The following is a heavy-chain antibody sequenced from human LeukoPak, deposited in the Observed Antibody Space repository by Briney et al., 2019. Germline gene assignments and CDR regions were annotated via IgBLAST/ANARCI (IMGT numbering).Heavy chain of an antibody. D-gene: IGHD6-13*01. Sequence: ALRLSCAASGFTFTSYWMHWVRQAPGKGLEWVSGISWNSGSIGYADSVKGRFTISRDNAKNSLYLQMNSLRAEDTALYYCAKDMSSSSWSSPGMDVWGQGTTVTVSS. CDR2: ISWNSGSI. J-gene: IGHJ6*02. CDR1: GFTFTSYW. CDR3: AKDMSSSSWSSPGMDV. V-gene: IGHV3-9*01.